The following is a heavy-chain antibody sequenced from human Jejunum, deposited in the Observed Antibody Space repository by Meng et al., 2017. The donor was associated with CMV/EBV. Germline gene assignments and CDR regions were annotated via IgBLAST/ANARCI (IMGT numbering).Heavy chain of an antibody. V-gene: IGHV4-4*07. J-gene: IGHJ5*02. CDR1: GGSMNSYY. D-gene: IGHD3-3*01. CDR2: IYSSGIT. CDR3: ARDVQTSLFRSTLGMGWFDP. Sequence: GPLQEAGPGPVTPSDTLSLHCTVSGGSMNSYYWTWIRQPAGKGLEWIGHIYSSGITNYNPSLKSRVIMSLDTSKNQFSLKLSSVTAADTALYYCARDVQTSLFRSTLGMGWFDPWGQGTLVTVSS.